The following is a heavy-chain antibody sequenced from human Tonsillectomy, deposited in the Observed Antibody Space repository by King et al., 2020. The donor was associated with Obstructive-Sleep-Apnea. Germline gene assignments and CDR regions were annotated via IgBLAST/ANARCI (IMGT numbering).Heavy chain of an antibody. CDR2: ISYDGSNK. D-gene: IGHD3-22*01. CDR1: GFTFSSYG. CDR3: AKGGYYYDSSGYYFDY. J-gene: IGHJ4*02. Sequence: VQLVESGGGVVQPGRSLRLSCAASGFTFSSYGMHWVRQAPGKGLEWVAVISYDGSNKYYADSVKGRFTISRDNSKNTLYLQMNSLRAEDTAVYYCAKGGYYYDSSGYYFDYWGQGILVTVSS. V-gene: IGHV3-30*18.